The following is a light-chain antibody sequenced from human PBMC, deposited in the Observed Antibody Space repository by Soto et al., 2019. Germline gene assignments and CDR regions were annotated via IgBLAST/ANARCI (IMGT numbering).Light chain of an antibody. CDR3: SSYTSSSTVV. J-gene: IGLJ2*01. CDR2: DVS. Sequence: QSALTQPASVSGSPGQSITISCTGTSSDVGGYNYVSWYQQHPGTAPKLMIYDVSNRPSGVSNRFSGSKSGNTASLTFSGLQAEDEADYYCSSYTSSSTVVFGGGTKLTVL. V-gene: IGLV2-14*01. CDR1: SSDVGGYNY.